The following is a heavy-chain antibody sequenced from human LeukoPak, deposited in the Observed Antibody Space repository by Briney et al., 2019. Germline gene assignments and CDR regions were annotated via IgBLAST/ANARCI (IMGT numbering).Heavy chain of an antibody. CDR1: GYTFTSYG. CDR2: MNPNSGNT. CDR3: ARYGSGSYEFDP. D-gene: IGHD3-10*01. J-gene: IGHJ5*02. Sequence: GASVKVSCKASGYTFTSYGISWVRQAPGQGLEWMGWMNPNSGNTGYAQKFQGRVTMTRNTSISTAYMELSSLRSEDTAVYYCARYGSGSYEFDPWGQGTLVTVSS. V-gene: IGHV1-8*02.